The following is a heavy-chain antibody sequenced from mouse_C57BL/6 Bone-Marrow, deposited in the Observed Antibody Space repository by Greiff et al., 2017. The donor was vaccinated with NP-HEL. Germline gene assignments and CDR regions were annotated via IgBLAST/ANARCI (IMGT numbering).Heavy chain of an antibody. CDR1: GYSITSDY. D-gene: IGHD2-2*01. Sequence: EVMLVESGPGLAKPSQTLSLTCSVTGYSITSDYWNWIRKFPGNKLEYMGYISYRGSTYYNPSLKSRISITRDTSKNQYYLQLNSVTTEDTATYYCARSPLWLRRNYYAMDYWGQGTSVTVSS. J-gene: IGHJ4*01. CDR3: ARSPLWLRRNYYAMDY. V-gene: IGHV3-8*01. CDR2: ISYRGST.